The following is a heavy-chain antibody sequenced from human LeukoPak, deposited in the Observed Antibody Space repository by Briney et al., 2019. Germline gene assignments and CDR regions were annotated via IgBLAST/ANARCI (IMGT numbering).Heavy chain of an antibody. Sequence: ASVKVSCKASGYTFTGYYMHWVRQAPGQGLGWMGWINPNSGGTNYAQKFQGRVTMTRDTSISTAYMELSRLRSDDTAVYYCARGGRRIVVVPAAMHDYYCGMDVWGQGTTVTVSS. CDR2: INPNSGGT. CDR3: ARGGRRIVVVPAAMHDYYCGMDV. CDR1: GYTFTGYY. J-gene: IGHJ6*02. D-gene: IGHD2-2*01. V-gene: IGHV1-2*02.